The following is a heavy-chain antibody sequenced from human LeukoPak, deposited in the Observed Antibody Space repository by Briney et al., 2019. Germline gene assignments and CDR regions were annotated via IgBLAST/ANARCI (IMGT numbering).Heavy chain of an antibody. J-gene: IGHJ4*02. CDR1: GFTFSDYY. D-gene: IGHD4/OR15-4a*01. CDR2: ISWDSSYT. V-gene: IGHV3-11*03. Sequence: PGGSLRLSCAASGFTFSDYYMSWIRQAPGRGLEWVSYISWDSSYTSYADSVKGRFTVSRDNAQKSLYLQMNSLKTEDTAVYYCAAHNMVPADYWGRGTLVTVSS. CDR3: AAHNMVPADY.